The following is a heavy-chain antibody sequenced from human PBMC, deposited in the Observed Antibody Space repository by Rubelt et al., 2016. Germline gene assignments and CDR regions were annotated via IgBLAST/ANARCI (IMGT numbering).Heavy chain of an antibody. CDR3: AREGLYVPAGFCDS. Sequence: EVQLVESGGDLVQPGGSLRLSCAASGFTFSSYSMNWVRQAPGKGLGWVSYISSSSSTIYYADSVKGQFTISRDNSKNTQYLEMNRLTAEDTAVYYCAREGLYVPAGFCDSWGQGTLVSVSS. J-gene: IGHJ4*02. CDR1: GFTFSSYS. V-gene: IGHV3-48*01. CDR2: ISSSSSTI. D-gene: IGHD2/OR15-2a*01.